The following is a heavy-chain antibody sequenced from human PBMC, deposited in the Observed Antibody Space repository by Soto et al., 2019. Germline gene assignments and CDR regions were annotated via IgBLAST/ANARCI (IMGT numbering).Heavy chain of an antibody. J-gene: IGHJ6*02. CDR1: GYTFTTYG. CDR3: ARDQGYSTSSTYFYGMDV. D-gene: IGHD6-6*01. CDR2: ISTYSGNT. Sequence: GAEVKKPGASVKVSCKASGYTFTTYGINWVRRARGQGLEWMGWISTYSGNTKYAQKLQGRVSMTTDTSTSIAYMELRSLRSDDTAVYYCARDQGYSTSSTYFYGMDVWGQGTTVTVSS. V-gene: IGHV1-18*01.